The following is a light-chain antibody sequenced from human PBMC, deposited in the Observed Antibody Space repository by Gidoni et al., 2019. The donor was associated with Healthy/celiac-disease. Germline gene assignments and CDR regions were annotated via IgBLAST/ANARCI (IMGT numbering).Light chain of an antibody. CDR2: QDS. Sequence: SYELTQPPSVSVSPGQTASITCSGDKLGDNYSCWYQQKPGQSPVLVIYQDSKRPSGIPDRFSVSNSGNTATLTISWTQAMDESDYYCQAWDSRTYVFGTGNKVTVL. J-gene: IGLJ1*01. V-gene: IGLV3-1*01. CDR3: QAWDSRTYV. CDR1: KLGDNY.